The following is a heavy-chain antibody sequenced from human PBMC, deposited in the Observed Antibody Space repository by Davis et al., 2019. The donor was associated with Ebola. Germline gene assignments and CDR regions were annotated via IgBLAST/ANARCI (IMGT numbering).Heavy chain of an antibody. Sequence: SETLSLTCAVYGGSFSGYYWSWIRQPPGKGLEWIGEINHSGSTNYNPSLKSRVTISVDASKNQFSLTLSSVTAADTAVYYCARGDSYYDPSGFYAGPEAPDHWGQGTLVSVSS. CDR2: INHSGST. J-gene: IGHJ4*02. CDR1: GGSFSGYY. CDR3: ARGDSYYDPSGFYAGPEAPDH. V-gene: IGHV4-34*01. D-gene: IGHD3-22*01.